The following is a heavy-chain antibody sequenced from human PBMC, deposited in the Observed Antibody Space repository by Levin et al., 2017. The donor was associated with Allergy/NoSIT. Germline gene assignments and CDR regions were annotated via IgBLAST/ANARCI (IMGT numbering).Heavy chain of an antibody. D-gene: IGHD1/OR15-1a*01. J-gene: IGHJ4*02. V-gene: IGHV3-23*01. CDR3: AKGGMGTDGGIGS. CDR1: GFIFSTNA. Sequence: GESLKISCPASGFIFSTNAMTWVRQAPGKGLEWVSSIGRGADTYHADSVKGRFSISRDNSKNTVYLQMNSLRAEDTAVYYCAKGGMGTDGGIGSWGQGTLVTVSS. CDR2: IGRGADT.